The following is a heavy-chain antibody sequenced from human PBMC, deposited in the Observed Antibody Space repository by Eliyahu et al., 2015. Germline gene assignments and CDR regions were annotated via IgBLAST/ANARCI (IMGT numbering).Heavy chain of an antibody. CDR1: GFSVSGAY. Sequence: EVQLVESGGGLIQPGGSLRLSCAASGFSVSGAYMHWVRRAPGEGPGWVSVXHSGDTTRYSDSVKGRFTISRDTSKNTLYLEMNILRGDDTAVYYCARGRSGYQEYWGQGTLVTVSS. J-gene: IGHJ4*02. CDR2: XHSGDTT. D-gene: IGHD5-12*01. CDR3: ARGRSGYQEY. V-gene: IGHV3-53*01.